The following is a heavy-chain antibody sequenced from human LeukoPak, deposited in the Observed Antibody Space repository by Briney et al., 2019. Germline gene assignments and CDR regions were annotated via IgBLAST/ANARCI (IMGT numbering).Heavy chain of an antibody. CDR3: ARDFTYSSSWYAQWFDP. CDR1: GLTFSSYS. V-gene: IGHV3-48*02. D-gene: IGHD6-13*01. J-gene: IGHJ5*02. CDR2: ISSSSSTI. Sequence: PGGSLRLSCAASGLTFSSYSMTWVRQAPGKGLEWVSYISSSSSTIYYADSVKGRFTISRDNAKNSLYLQMNSLRDEDTAVYYCARDFTYSSSWYAQWFDPWGQGTLVTVSS.